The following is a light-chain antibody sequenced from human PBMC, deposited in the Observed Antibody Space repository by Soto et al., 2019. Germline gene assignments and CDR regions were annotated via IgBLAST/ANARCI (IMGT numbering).Light chain of an antibody. CDR2: DNN. V-gene: IGLV1-51*01. CDR1: SSNIGNNY. Sequence: QSVLTQPPSLSAAPGQTVTISCSGGSSNIGNNYVSWYQQVAGTTPKLLIFDNNKRPSGIPDRFSGSKSGTSATLGIAGLQTGDAADYYCATWDSSLSAWLFGGGTKVTVL. J-gene: IGLJ3*02. CDR3: ATWDSSLSAWL.